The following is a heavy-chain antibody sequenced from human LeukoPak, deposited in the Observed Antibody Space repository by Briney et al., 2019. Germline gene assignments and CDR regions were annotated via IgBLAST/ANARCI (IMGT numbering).Heavy chain of an antibody. V-gene: IGHV4-59*08. J-gene: IGHJ5*02. D-gene: IGHD4-17*01. CDR2: IYYSVGT. Sequence: SETLSLTCTAPGGSISSYYWSWIRQPPGKGLEGIGYIYYSVGTNYNPSLKSRVTISVDTSKNQFSLKLRSVTAADTAAYYSARRDDYGDYVYWFDPWGQGTLVTVSS. CDR3: ARRDDYGDYVYWFDP. CDR1: GGSISSYY.